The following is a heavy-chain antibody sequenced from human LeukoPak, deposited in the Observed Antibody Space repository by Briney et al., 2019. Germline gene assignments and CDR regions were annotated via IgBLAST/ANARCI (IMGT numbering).Heavy chain of an antibody. V-gene: IGHV3-30*02. D-gene: IGHD3-16*01. Sequence: GGSLRLSCAASGFTFSSYGMHWVRQAPGKGLEWVAFIRYDGSNKYYADSVKGRFTISRDNSKNTLYLQMNSLRAEDTAVYYCAKTSAPSGLGGAFDIWGQGTMVTVSS. CDR1: GFTFSSYG. CDR3: AKTSAPSGLGGAFDI. CDR2: IRYDGSNK. J-gene: IGHJ3*02.